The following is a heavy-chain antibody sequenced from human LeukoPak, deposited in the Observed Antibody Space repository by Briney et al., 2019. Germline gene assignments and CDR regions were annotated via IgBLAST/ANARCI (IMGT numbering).Heavy chain of an antibody. Sequence: SETLSLTCTVSGGSISSYYWNWIRQPAGKGLEWIGRIYTSGSTNYNPSLKSRVTMSVDTSKNQFSLKLSSVTAADTAVYYCAGVGIVGATRHYWYFDLWGRGTLVTVSS. V-gene: IGHV4-4*07. J-gene: IGHJ2*01. D-gene: IGHD1-26*01. CDR2: IYTSGST. CDR1: GGSISSYY. CDR3: AGVGIVGATRHYWYFDL.